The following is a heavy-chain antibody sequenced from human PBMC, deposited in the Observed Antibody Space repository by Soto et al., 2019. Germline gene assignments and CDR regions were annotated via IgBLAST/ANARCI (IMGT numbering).Heavy chain of an antibody. CDR1: GYTFTSYA. J-gene: IGHJ4*02. CDR3: ARGPNPFYFDY. CDR2: INAGNGNT. V-gene: IGHV1-3*01. Sequence: ASVKVSCKASGYTFTSYAMHWVRQAPGQRLEWMGWINAGNGNTKYSQKFQGRVTITRDTSASTAYMELSSLRSEDTAGYYCARGPNPFYFDYWGQGTLVTVSS.